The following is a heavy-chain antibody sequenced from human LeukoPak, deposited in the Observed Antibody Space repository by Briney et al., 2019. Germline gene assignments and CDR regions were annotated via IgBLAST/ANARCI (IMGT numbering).Heavy chain of an antibody. CDR2: INAGNGNT. V-gene: IGHV1-3*01. D-gene: IGHD6-19*01. CDR3: ATADSSGWYVDY. Sequence: ASVKVSCKASGYTFTTYAMHWVRQAPGQRLEWMGWINAGNGNTKYSQKFQARVTITRDTSASTAYMELSSLRSEDTAVYYCATADSSGWYVDYWGQGTLVTVSS. CDR1: GYTFTTYA. J-gene: IGHJ4*02.